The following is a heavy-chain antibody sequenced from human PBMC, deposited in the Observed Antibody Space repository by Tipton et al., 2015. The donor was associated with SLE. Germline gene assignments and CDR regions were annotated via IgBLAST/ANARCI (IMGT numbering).Heavy chain of an antibody. V-gene: IGHV3-66*02. CDR3: ARATMIRAFDI. Sequence: GSLRLSCAASGFTVSSNYMSWVRQAPGKGLEWVSIIYSGGSTYYADSVKGRFTISRDNSKNTLYLQMNSLRAEDTAVYYRARATMIRAFDIWGQGTMVTVSS. CDR1: GFTVSSNY. J-gene: IGHJ3*02. D-gene: IGHD3-22*01. CDR2: IYSGGST.